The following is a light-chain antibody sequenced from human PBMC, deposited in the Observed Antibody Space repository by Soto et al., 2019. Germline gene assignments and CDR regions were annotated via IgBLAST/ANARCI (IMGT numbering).Light chain of an antibody. CDR2: DVT. CDR3: GSSINTTTGV. V-gene: IGLV2-14*03. Sequence: QSALTQPASVSGSPGQSITISCTGTTGDVGSFEYVSWYQQHPGKAPKLIIYDVTNRPSGVSSRFSGSQSGNTASLSISGLQPEDEADYYCGSSINTTTGVFGGGTKVTVL. CDR1: TGDVGSFEY. J-gene: IGLJ2*01.